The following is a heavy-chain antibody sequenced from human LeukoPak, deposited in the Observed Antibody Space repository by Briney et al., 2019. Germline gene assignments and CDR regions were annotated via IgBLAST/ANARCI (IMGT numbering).Heavy chain of an antibody. CDR3: AKVSGTSITAPNDY. V-gene: IGHV3-30*02. D-gene: IGHD1-7*01. CDR1: GFTFSSYG. J-gene: IGHJ4*02. CDR2: IRYDGSNK. Sequence: GGSLRLSCAASGFTFSSYGMHWVRQAPGKGLEWVAFIRYDGSNKFHADSVKGRFTISRDNSKNTLYLQMNSLRAEDTAVYYCAKVSGTSITAPNDYWGQGTLVTVSS.